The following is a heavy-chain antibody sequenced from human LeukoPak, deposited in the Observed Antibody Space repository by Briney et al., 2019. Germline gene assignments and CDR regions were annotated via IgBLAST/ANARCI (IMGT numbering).Heavy chain of an antibody. Sequence: HPGGSLGLSCAASGFTFSSYGMRWLRQAPGKGLEWAAFIRYDENKKYYADSVKGRFTISSDNSKNTLYLQMNSLRAEDTAVYYCARDRGYSSGWYTFDYWGKGTLVTVSS. CDR3: ARDRGYSSGWYTFDY. D-gene: IGHD6-19*01. V-gene: IGHV3-30*02. CDR2: IRYDENKK. CDR1: GFTFSSYG. J-gene: IGHJ4*02.